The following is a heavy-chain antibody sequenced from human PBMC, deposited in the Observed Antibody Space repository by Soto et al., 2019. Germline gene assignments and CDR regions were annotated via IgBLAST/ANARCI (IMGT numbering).Heavy chain of an antibody. CDR2: ISGLDGDT. Sequence: QVQLVQSGAEVKKPGASVKVSCKASGYTFASYGISWVRQAPGQGLEWMGWISGLDGDTNYEQKMQGRVTMTTDTSTTTAYMELRSLRSDDTAVYYCARGTSVDYWGQGTPVTVSS. CDR3: ARGTSVDY. V-gene: IGHV1-18*01. J-gene: IGHJ4*02. CDR1: GYTFASYG.